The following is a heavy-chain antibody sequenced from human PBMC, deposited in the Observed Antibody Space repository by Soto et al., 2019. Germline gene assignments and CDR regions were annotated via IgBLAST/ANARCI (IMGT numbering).Heavy chain of an antibody. D-gene: IGHD5-12*01. CDR1: GESFSDYF. Sequence: QVHLQQWGAGLLKPSETLSLTCAVSGESFSDYFYSWIRQPPGKGLEWIGEINHSGGRTNCNPSLSSRGTISVDTSKDQFSLRPTSVTATDTAVYYCASGRGYTWTFGGQGTLVTVSS. J-gene: IGHJ4*02. CDR3: ASGRGYTWTF. CDR2: INHSGGRT. V-gene: IGHV4-34*01.